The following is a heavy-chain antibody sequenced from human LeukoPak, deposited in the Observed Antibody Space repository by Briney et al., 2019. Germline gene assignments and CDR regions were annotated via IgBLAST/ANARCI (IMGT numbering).Heavy chain of an antibody. CDR2: IYYSGST. V-gene: IGHV4-39*01. J-gene: IGHJ3*02. Sequence: SETLSLTCSVSNDSISIYYWSWIRQPPGKGLEWIGSIYYSGSTYYNPSLKSRVTISVDTSKNQFSLKLSSVTAADTAVYYCARHQPPNSAFDIWGQGTMVTVSS. CDR3: ARHQPPNSAFDI. CDR1: NDSISIYY. D-gene: IGHD1-14*01.